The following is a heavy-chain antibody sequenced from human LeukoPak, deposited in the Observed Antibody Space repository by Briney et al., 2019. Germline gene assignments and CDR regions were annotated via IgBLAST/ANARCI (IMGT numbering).Heavy chain of an antibody. D-gene: IGHD3-22*01. CDR2: ISSSGSYI. Sequence: GGSLRLSCAASGFTFSSYEMNWVRQAPGKGLEWVSYISSSGSYIYYADSVKGRFTISRDNAKNSLYLQMNSLRAEDTAVYYCARDSFTMTATYYFDYWGQGTLVTVSS. CDR1: GFTFSSYE. V-gene: IGHV3-21*05. CDR3: ARDSFTMTATYYFDY. J-gene: IGHJ4*02.